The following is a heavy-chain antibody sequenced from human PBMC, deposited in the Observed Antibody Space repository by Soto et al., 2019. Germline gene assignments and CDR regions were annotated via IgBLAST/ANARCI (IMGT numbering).Heavy chain of an antibody. CDR1: GGSFSGYY. J-gene: IGHJ6*03. CDR2: INHSGST. Sequence: SETLSLTCAVYGGSFSGYYWSWIRQPPGKGLEWIGEINHSGSTNYNPSLKSRVTISVDKSKNQFSLKLTSVTAADTAVYYCASLTVTRPYYYYYYMDVWGKGTTVTVSS. D-gene: IGHD4-17*01. CDR3: ASLTVTRPYYYYYYMDV. V-gene: IGHV4-34*01.